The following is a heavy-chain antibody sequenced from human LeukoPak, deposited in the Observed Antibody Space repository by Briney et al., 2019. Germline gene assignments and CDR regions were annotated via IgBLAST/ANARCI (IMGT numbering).Heavy chain of an antibody. CDR2: IKSKTDGGTT. CDR3: AKDPGAHYYGSGSYRRGPYFDY. Sequence: PGGSLRLSCAASGFTFSNAWMSWVRQAPGKGLEWVGRIKSKTDGGTTDYAAPVKGRFTISRDDSKNTLYLQMNSLRAEDTAVYYCAKDPGAHYYGSGSYRRGPYFDYWGQGTLVTVSS. D-gene: IGHD3-10*01. CDR1: GFTFSNAW. V-gene: IGHV3-15*01. J-gene: IGHJ4*02.